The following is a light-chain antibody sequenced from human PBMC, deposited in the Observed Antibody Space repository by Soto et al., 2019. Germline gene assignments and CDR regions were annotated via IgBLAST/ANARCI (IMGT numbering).Light chain of an antibody. CDR1: SSDVGGYDY. V-gene: IGLV2-8*01. CDR3: SSYAGTNAYVL. CDR2: EVS. J-gene: IGLJ2*01. Sequence: QSVLTQPPSASGSPGQSVTISCTGTSSDVGGYDYVSWYQRHPGKAPKLLIYEVSKRPSGVPDRFSGSKSGNTASLTVSGLQADDEPDYYCSSYAGTNAYVLFGGGTKLTVL.